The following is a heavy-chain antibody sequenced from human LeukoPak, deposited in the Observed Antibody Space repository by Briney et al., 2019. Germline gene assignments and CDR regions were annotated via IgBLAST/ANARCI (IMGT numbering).Heavy chain of an antibody. CDR1: GFTFNNYA. V-gene: IGHV3-23*01. Sequence: SGGSLRLSCAASGFTFNNYAMNWVRQAPGKGLEWVSAVSGSGGSTYYADSVKGRFTISRDNSKNTLYLQMNGLRGEDTAVYYCARDLRLWGQGTLVTVSS. CDR3: ARDLRL. J-gene: IGHJ4*02. CDR2: VSGSGGST.